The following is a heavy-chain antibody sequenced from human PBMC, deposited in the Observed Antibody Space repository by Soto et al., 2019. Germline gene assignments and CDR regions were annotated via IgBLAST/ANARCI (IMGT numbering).Heavy chain of an antibody. D-gene: IGHD6-6*01. V-gene: IGHV4-31*03. Sequence: SETLSLTCTVSGGSISSGGYCWSWIRQHAGKGLEWIGYIYYSGSTYYNPSLKSRVTISVDTSKNQFSLKLSSVTAADTAVYYCASSRRARPWGLNWFDPWGQGTLVTVSS. CDR1: GGSISSGGYC. CDR3: ASSRRARPWGLNWFDP. J-gene: IGHJ5*02. CDR2: IYYSGST.